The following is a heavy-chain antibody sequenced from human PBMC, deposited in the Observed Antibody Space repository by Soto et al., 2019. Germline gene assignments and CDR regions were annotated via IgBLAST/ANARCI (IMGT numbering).Heavy chain of an antibody. CDR1: GGSISSYY. J-gene: IGHJ6*03. CDR3: ARHYCSSTSCYAYYYYYMDV. D-gene: IGHD2-2*01. Sequence: SETLSLTCTVSGGSISSYYWSWIRQPPGKGLEWIGYIYYSGSTNYNPSLKSRVTISVDTSKNQFSLKLSSVTAADTAVYYCARHYCSSTSCYAYYYYYMDVWGKGTTVTVS. V-gene: IGHV4-59*08. CDR2: IYYSGST.